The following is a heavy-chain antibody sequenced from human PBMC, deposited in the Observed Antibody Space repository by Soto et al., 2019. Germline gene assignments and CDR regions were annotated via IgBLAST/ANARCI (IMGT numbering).Heavy chain of an antibody. CDR2: IYPGDSDT. CDR1: GYSFTSYW. J-gene: IGHJ3*02. V-gene: IGHV5-51*01. D-gene: IGHD3-22*01. CDR3: ATAYDSSGYYYVAYAFDI. Sequence: GGSLQISCKGSGYSFTSYWIGWVRQMPGKGLEWMGTIYPGDSDTRYSPSFQGQVTISADKSISTAYLQWRSLKASDTAMYYCATAYDSSGYYYVAYAFDIWGQGTTVTVS.